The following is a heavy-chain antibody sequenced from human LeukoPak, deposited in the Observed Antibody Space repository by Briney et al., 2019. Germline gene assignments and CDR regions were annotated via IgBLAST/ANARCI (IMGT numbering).Heavy chain of an antibody. CDR2: IIPIFGTA. J-gene: IGHJ3*02. V-gene: IGHV1-69*13. CDR3: AGWGRDGYNQHAFDI. D-gene: IGHD5-24*01. CDR1: GGTFSSHA. Sequence: GASVKVSCKASGGTFSSHAISWVRQAPGQGLEWMGGIIPIFGTANYAQKFQGRVTITADESTSTAYMELSSLRSEDTAVYYCAGWGRDGYNQHAFDIWGQGTMVTVSS.